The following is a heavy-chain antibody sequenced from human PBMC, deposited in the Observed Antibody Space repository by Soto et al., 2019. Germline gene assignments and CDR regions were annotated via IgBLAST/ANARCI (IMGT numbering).Heavy chain of an antibody. CDR3: ARHGRDGDYAEY. CDR2: IYPGDSDS. CDR1: GYTFTNYW. Sequence: PGESLKISCKGSGYTFTNYWIGWVRQMPGKGLQWMGIIYPGDSDSRYNPSFQGQVTISADKSISTAYLQWSSLKASDTAMYYCARHGRDGDYAEYWGQGTLVTVSS. V-gene: IGHV5-51*01. D-gene: IGHD4-17*01. J-gene: IGHJ4*02.